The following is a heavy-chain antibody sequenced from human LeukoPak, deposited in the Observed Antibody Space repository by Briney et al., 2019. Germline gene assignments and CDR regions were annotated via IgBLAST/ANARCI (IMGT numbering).Heavy chain of an antibody. CDR2: ISYDGSNK. CDR3: ATDHGFHYGAYFDY. Sequence: GGSLRLSCAASGFTFSSFGMHWVRQAPGKGLEWVAVISYDGSNKYSADSVKGRFTISRDNSKNTLYLQMNSLRAEDTAVYYCATDHGFHYGAYFDYWGQGTLVSVSS. CDR1: GFTFSSFG. D-gene: IGHD4-17*01. J-gene: IGHJ4*02. V-gene: IGHV3-30*03.